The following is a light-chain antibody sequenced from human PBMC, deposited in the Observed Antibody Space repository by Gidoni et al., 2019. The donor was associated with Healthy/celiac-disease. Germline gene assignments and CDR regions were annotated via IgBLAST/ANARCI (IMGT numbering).Light chain of an antibody. Sequence: EIVLAQSPATLSLSPGERATLSCRASQSVSGYLAWYQQKPGPAPRLLIYDASNRATGIPARFSGSGSWTDFTLTISSLEPEDFSVYYCQQRSNWPLTFGGGTKVEIK. CDR2: DAS. CDR1: QSVSGY. V-gene: IGKV3-11*01. CDR3: QQRSNWPLT. J-gene: IGKJ4*01.